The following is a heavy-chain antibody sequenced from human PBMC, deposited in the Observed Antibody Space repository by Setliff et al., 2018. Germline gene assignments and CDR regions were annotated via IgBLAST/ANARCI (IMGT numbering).Heavy chain of an antibody. CDR3: STGGVHWNYVGF. CDR2: IISNSLTI. V-gene: IGHV3-48*01. Sequence: GGSLRLSCAASGFNFNLYNMNWVRQAPGKGLEWVSYIISNSLTIHYADSVRGRFTVSRDNSKNTVFLQMNSLTAEDTAIYYCSTGGVHWNYVGFWGQGALVTVSS. J-gene: IGHJ4*02. D-gene: IGHD1-1*01. CDR1: GFNFNLYN.